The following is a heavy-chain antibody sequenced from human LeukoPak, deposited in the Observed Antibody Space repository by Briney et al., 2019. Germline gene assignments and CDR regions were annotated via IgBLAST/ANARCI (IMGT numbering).Heavy chain of an antibody. CDR3: ARFRGYNNAFDI. V-gene: IGHV4-30-2*01. CDR1: GGSISSGGYS. J-gene: IGHJ3*02. D-gene: IGHD5-18*01. Sequence: SQTLSLTCAVSGGSISSGGYSWSWIRQPPGKGLEWIGYIYHSGSTYYNPSLKSRVTISVDRSKNQFSLKLSSETAADTAVYYCARFRGYNNAFDIWGQGTMVTVSS. CDR2: IYHSGST.